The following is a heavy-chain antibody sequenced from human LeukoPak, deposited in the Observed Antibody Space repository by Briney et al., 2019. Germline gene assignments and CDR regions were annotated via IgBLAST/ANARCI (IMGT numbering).Heavy chain of an antibody. D-gene: IGHD6-19*01. J-gene: IGHJ4*02. CDR2: FDPEDGET. CDR1: GYTLTELS. Sequence: ASVKVSCKVSGYTLTELSMHWVRQAPGKGLEWMGGFDPEDGETIYAQKFQGRVTMTEGTSTDTAYMELSSLRSEDTAVYYCATDRAVAGTVSFDYWGQGTLVTVSS. V-gene: IGHV1-24*01. CDR3: ATDRAVAGTVSFDY.